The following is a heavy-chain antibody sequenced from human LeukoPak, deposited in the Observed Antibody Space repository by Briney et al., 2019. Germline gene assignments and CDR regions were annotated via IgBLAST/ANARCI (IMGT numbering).Heavy chain of an antibody. J-gene: IGHJ4*02. CDR1: GFTFSSYA. V-gene: IGHV3-23*01. CDR2: ISSSGGST. CDR3: AKVGSYGYYFDY. Sequence: GGSLRLSCAASGFTFSSYAMSWVRQAPGKGLEWVSAISSSGGSTYYADSVKGRFTISRDNSKNTLYLQMNSLRAEDTAVYYCAKVGSYGYYFDYWGQGTLVTVSS. D-gene: IGHD5-18*01.